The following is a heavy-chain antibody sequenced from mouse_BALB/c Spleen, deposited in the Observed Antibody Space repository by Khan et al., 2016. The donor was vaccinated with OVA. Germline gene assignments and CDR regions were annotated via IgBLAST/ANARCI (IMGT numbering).Heavy chain of an antibody. V-gene: IGHV5-17*02. CDR3: ARSDAMDY. CDR1: GFTFSSFG. Sequence: EVELVESGGGLVQPGGSRKLSCAASGFTFSSFGMHWVRQAPEKGLEWVAYISSGSSTIYYADTVKGRFTISRDNPKNNLFLQMTSLRSEDTAMYYCARSDAMDYWGQGTSVTVSS. J-gene: IGHJ4*01. CDR2: ISSGSSTI.